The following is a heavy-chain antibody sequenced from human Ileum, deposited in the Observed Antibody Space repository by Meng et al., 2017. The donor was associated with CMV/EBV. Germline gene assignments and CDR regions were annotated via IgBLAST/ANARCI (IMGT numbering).Heavy chain of an antibody. CDR2: TYYGGNT. Sequence: SETLSLTCTVSGASVRSGVNSASYYWTWIRQPPGKGLEWIGFTYYGGNTYYIPSLESRVTVSLDTSKNQFSLKLTSVTAADTAVYYCGGGGGHRSAWVDYWGQGTLVTVSS. J-gene: IGHJ4*02. D-gene: IGHD3-10*01. CDR3: GGGGGHRSAWVDY. V-gene: IGHV4-61*01. CDR1: GASVRSGVNSASYY.